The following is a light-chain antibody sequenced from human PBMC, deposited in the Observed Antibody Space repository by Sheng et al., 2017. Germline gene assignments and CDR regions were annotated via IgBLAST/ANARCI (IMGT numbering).Light chain of an antibody. CDR2: DSS. Sequence: EIVLTQSPATLSLSPGERATLSCRASQSVSSDLAWYQQKVGQAPRLLIYDSSNRATGIPARFSGSGSGTDFTLTISSLEPEDFAVYYCQQRSKWPPTFGRRDRRWRSN. CDR3: QQRSKWPPT. CDR1: QSVSSD. J-gene: IGKJ4*01. V-gene: IGKV3-11*01.